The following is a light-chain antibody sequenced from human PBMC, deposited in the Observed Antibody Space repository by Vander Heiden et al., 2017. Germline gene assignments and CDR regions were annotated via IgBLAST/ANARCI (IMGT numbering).Light chain of an antibody. CDR2: DAS. J-gene: IGKJ3*01. CDR1: QSISSW. CDR3: QQYNSYRFT. Sequence: DIQMTQSPSTLSASVGDRVTITCRASQSISSWLAWYQQKPGKAPKLLIYDASSLESGVPSRFSGSGSGTEFTLTISSLQPDDFATYYCQQYNSYRFTFGHGTKVDIK. V-gene: IGKV1-5*01.